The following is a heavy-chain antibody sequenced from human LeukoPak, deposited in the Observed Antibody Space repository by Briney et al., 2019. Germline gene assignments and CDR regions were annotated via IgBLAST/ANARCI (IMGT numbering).Heavy chain of an antibody. J-gene: IGHJ6*03. V-gene: IGHV3-7*01. CDR3: ARDGWVPAAYYYYMDV. Sequence: GGSLRLSCAASGFTFSSYWMSWVRQAPGKGLEWVANIKQDGSEKYYVDSVKGRFTIPRDNAKNSLYLQMNSLRAEDTAAYYCARDGWVPAAYYYYMDVWGKGTTVTVSS. CDR1: GFTFSSYW. CDR2: IKQDGSEK. D-gene: IGHD2-2*01.